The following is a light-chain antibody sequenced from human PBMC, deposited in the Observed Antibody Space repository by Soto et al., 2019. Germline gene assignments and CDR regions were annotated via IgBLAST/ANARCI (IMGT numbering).Light chain of an antibody. CDR3: AAWDDSLHGPV. CDR2: YDD. Sequence: QSVLTQPPSVSGAPRQRVTISCSGGSSNIGSNAVNWYQQLPGKAPKLLIYYDDLLPSGVSDRFSGSKSGTSSSLAISGLQYEDEAYYYCAAWDDSLHGPVFGGGTKVTVL. J-gene: IGLJ2*01. CDR1: SSNIGSNA. V-gene: IGLV1-36*01.